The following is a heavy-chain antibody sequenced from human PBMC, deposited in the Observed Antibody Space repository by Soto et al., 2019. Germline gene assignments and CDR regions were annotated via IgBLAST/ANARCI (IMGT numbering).Heavy chain of an antibody. J-gene: IGHJ4*02. Sequence: QVQLQESGPGLVKPSQTLSLTCTVSGGSISSNNYYWSWIRQPPGKGLEWIGYIYYSGSTYYNPSRKSRLTISVDTSKTQFSLKLSSVTAADTAVYYCAKFYGSGSTTFDYWGQGTLVTVSS. D-gene: IGHD3-10*01. CDR3: AKFYGSGSTTFDY. CDR2: IYYSGST. V-gene: IGHV4-30-4*01. CDR1: GGSISSNNYY.